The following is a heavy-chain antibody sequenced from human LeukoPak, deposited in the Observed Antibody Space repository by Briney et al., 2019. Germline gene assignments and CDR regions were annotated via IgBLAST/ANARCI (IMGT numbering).Heavy chain of an antibody. Sequence: GASVKVSCKXSGYTFTSYYMHWVQQAPGQGLEWMGIINPSGGSTSYAQKFQGRVTMTRDTSTSTVYMELSSLRSEDTAVYYCARGHTPYSGSYYAGGRDYWGQGTLVTVSS. CDR1: GYTFTSYY. J-gene: IGHJ4*02. CDR3: ARGHTPYSGSYYAGGRDY. D-gene: IGHD1-26*01. V-gene: IGHV1-46*01. CDR2: INPSGGST.